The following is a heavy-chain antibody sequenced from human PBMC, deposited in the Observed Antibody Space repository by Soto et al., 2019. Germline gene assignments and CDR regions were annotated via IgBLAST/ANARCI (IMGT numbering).Heavy chain of an antibody. CDR2: INHSGST. J-gene: IGHJ6*02. CDR1: GGSFSGYY. CDR3: ARLWGERYYDSSRYRYYYYGMDV. D-gene: IGHD3-22*01. Sequence: SETLCLTCAVYGGSFSGYYWSWIRQPPGKGLEWIGEINHSGSTNSNPSLKSRVTISVDTSKNQFSLKLSSVTAADTAVYYCARLWGERYYDSSRYRYYYYGMDVWGQGTTVT. V-gene: IGHV4-34*01.